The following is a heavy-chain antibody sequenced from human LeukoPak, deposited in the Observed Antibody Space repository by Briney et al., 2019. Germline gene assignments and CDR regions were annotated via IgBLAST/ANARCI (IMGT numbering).Heavy chain of an antibody. CDR3: VRHIGGTTSDY. CDR1: GVSTSSYY. V-gene: IGHV4-59*08. J-gene: IGHJ4*02. D-gene: IGHD1-7*01. CDR2: GHYSGTT. Sequence: SETLSLTCAVSGVSTSSYYWSWVRQPPRKGLEWIGYGHYSGTTYYNSSLKSRVTMSVDTSKNQFSLKLTSVTAADTAVYYCVRHIGGTTSDYWGQGTLVTVSS.